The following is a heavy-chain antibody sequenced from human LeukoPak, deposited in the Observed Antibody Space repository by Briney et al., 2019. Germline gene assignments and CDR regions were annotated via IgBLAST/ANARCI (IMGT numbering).Heavy chain of an antibody. CDR2: MNPNVGGA. Sequence: ASVKVSCKASGHTLTGYYVYWVRQAPGQGLEWMGWMNPNVGGANFPQKFQGRVTVTSDPAISAAYMELRRLRSDGTAVYYCARGVFGESLESWGQGTLVTVSS. CDR1: GHTLTGYY. D-gene: IGHD3-10*02. V-gene: IGHV1-2*02. CDR3: ARGVFGESLES. J-gene: IGHJ4*02.